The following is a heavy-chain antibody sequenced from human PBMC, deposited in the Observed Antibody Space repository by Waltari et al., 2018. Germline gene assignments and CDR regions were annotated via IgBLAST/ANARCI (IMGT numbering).Heavy chain of an antibody. CDR3: ARGEDAYKGGNN. CDR1: GDSLSIYY. V-gene: IGHV4-34*01. Sequence: QVQLQQYAAGLLKPSATLSLTCSVSGDSLSIYYSSWVCQTPWKGMEWIEEINPRGSTAYNPSLNSRVRISVDTSKNQFSLNLTSVTAADTAVYYCARGEDAYKGGNNWGQGTLVTVSS. CDR2: INPRGST. J-gene: IGHJ4*02. D-gene: IGHD3-16*01.